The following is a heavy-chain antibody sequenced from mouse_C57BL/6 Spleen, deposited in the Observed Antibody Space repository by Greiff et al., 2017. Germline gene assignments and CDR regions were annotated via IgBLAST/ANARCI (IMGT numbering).Heavy chain of an antibody. V-gene: IGHV1-4*01. CDR3: ARCYGSSCYAMDY. CDR1: GYTFTSYT. D-gene: IGHD1-1*01. J-gene: IGHJ4*01. CDR2: INPSSGYT. Sequence: QVQLQQSGAELARPGASVKMSCKASGYTFTSYTMHWVKQRPGQGLEWIGYINPSSGYTKYNQKSKDKATLTADKSSSTAYMQLSSLTSEDSAVYYCARCYGSSCYAMDYWGQGTSVTVSS.